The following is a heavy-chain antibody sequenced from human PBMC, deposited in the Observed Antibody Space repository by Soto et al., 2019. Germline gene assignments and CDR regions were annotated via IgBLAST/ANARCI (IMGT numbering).Heavy chain of an antibody. CDR2: ISGSGGST. CDR3: AKDFGNNVRPDAFDI. J-gene: IGHJ3*02. Sequence: PWGSLRLSCAASGFTFSSYAMSWVRQAPGKGLEWVSAISGSGGSTYYADSVKGRFTISRDNSKNTLYLQMNSLRAEDTAVYYCAKDFGNNVRPDAFDIWGQGTMVTVSS. V-gene: IGHV3-23*01. CDR1: GFTFSSYA. D-gene: IGHD2-8*01.